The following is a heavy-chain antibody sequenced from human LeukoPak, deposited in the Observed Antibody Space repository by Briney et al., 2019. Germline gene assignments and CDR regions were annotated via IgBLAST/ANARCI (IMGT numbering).Heavy chain of an antibody. CDR1: GFTFSSYA. Sequence: GGSLRLSCAASGFTFSSYAMSWVRQAPGKGLEWVANIKQDGSEKNYVDSVKGRFTISRDNAKNSLYLQMNSLRAEDTAVYYCTRDYRGTFDYWGQGTLVTVSS. J-gene: IGHJ4*02. D-gene: IGHD1-26*01. CDR2: IKQDGSEK. V-gene: IGHV3-7*03. CDR3: TRDYRGTFDY.